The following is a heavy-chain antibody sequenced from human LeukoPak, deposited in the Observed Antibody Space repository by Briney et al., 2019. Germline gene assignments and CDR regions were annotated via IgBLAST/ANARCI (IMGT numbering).Heavy chain of an antibody. Sequence: GGSLRLSCAAYGFTFSSYAMSWVRQAPGKGLEWVSAISGSGGSTYYADSVKGRFTISRDNSKNTLYLQMNSLRAEDTAVYYCAKDLAPYYDSSGYLFDYWGQGTLVTVSS. CDR2: ISGSGGST. D-gene: IGHD3-22*01. J-gene: IGHJ4*02. V-gene: IGHV3-23*01. CDR3: AKDLAPYYDSSGYLFDY. CDR1: GFTFSSYA.